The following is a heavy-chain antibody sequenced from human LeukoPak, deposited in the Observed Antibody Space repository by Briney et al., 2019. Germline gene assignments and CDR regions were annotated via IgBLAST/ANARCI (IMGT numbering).Heavy chain of an antibody. Sequence: ASVKVSCKASGYTFTSYYLYWVRQAPGQGLEWMGIINPTGGTTRYAQKFQCRVTLTRDTSTNTVYMELRSLRSEDTAVYYCARDLLQNNWFDPWGQGTLVTVSS. D-gene: IGHD2/OR15-2a*01. V-gene: IGHV1-46*01. CDR1: GYTFTSYY. J-gene: IGHJ5*02. CDR3: ARDLLQNNWFDP. CDR2: INPTGGTT.